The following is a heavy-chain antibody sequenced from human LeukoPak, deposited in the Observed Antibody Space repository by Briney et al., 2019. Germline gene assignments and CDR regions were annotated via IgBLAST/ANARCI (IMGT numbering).Heavy chain of an antibody. V-gene: IGHV3-7*04. CDR3: ARAAYGSGRRAFDI. CDR1: GFTFSSYW. Sequence: GSLRLSCAASGFTFSSYWMSWVRQAPGKGLEWVANIKQDGSEKHYVDSVKGRFTISRDNAKNSLYLQMNSLRAEDTAVYYCARAAYGSGRRAFDIWGQGTMVTVSS. D-gene: IGHD3-10*01. J-gene: IGHJ3*02. CDR2: IKQDGSEK.